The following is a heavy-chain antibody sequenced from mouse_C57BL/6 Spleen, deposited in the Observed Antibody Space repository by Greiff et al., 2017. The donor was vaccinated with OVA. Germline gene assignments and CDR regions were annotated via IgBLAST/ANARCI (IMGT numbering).Heavy chain of an antibody. D-gene: IGHD1-1*01. CDR3: ARPGYYGSSSYWYFDG. Sequence: EVQVVESGGGLVKPGGSLKLSCAASGFTFSDYGMHWVRQAPEKGLEWVAYISSGSSTIYYAETVKGRFTISRDNAKNTLFLQMTRRRSEDTAMYYCARPGYYGSSSYWYFDGWGTGTTVTVSS. CDR1: GFTFSDYG. CDR2: ISSGSSTI. V-gene: IGHV5-17*01. J-gene: IGHJ1*03.